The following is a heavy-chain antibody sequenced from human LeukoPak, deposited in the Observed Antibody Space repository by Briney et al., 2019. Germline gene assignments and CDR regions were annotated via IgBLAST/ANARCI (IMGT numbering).Heavy chain of an antibody. CDR2: ISAYNGNT. Sequence: ASVKVSCKASGYTFTNYGISWVRQAPGQGLEWMGWISAYNGNTNYAQKLQGRVTMTTDTSTSTAYMELRSLRSDDTAVYYCARGPGGWELPTFDYWGQGTLVTVSS. CDR1: GYTFTNYG. CDR3: ARGPGGWELPTFDY. V-gene: IGHV1-18*01. J-gene: IGHJ4*02. D-gene: IGHD1-26*01.